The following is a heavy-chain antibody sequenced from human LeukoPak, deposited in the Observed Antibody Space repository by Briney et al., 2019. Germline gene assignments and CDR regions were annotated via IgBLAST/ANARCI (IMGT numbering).Heavy chain of an antibody. CDR3: YGDYVSFGDY. CDR1: GVSFSGYY. Sequence: SETLSLTCAVYGVSFSGYYWSWIRQPPGKGLEWIGEINHSGSTNYNPSLKSRVTISVDTSKDQFSLKLSSVTAADTAVYYCYGDYVSFGDYWGQGTLVTVSS. D-gene: IGHD4-17*01. V-gene: IGHV4-34*01. J-gene: IGHJ4*02. CDR2: INHSGST.